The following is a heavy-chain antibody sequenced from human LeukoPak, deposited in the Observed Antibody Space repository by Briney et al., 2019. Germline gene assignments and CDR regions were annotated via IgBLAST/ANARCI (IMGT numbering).Heavy chain of an antibody. D-gene: IGHD3-16*01. V-gene: IGHV3-21*01. Sequence: GGSLRLSCAASGFTFSSYSMNWIRQAPGKGLEWVSSISSSSSYIYYADSVKGRFTISRDNAKNSLYLQMNSLRAEDTAIYYCARDWGGPDDCWGQGTLVTVTS. CDR1: GFTFSSYS. CDR2: ISSSSSYI. CDR3: ARDWGGPDDC. J-gene: IGHJ4*02.